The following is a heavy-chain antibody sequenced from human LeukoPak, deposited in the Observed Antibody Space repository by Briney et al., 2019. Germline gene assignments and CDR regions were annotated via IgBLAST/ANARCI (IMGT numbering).Heavy chain of an antibody. CDR1: GGSISSSSYY. Sequence: PSETLSLTCTVSGGSISSSSYYWGWIRQPPGKGLEWIGSIYYSGSTYYNPSLKSRVTISVDTSMNQFSLKLSSVTAADTAVYYCARKFRPSGWFDPWGQGTLVTVSS. CDR2: IYYSGST. J-gene: IGHJ5*02. V-gene: IGHV4-39*07. CDR3: ARKFRPSGWFDP.